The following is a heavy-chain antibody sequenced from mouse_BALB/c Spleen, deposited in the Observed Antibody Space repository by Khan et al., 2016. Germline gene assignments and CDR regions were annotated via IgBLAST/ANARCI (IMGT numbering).Heavy chain of an antibody. D-gene: IGHD1-1*01. CDR1: GYAFTSYN. J-gene: IGHJ2*01. V-gene: IGHV1S135*01. Sequence: VQLQQSGPELVKPGASVKVSCKASGYAFTSYNMYWVKQSHGKSLEWIGYIDPYNGGTSYNQKFKGKATLTVDKSSSTAYMHLNSLTSEDSAVYYCAREWITTVVAKGLDYWGQGTTRTVSA. CDR3: AREWITTVVAKGLDY. CDR2: IDPYNGGT.